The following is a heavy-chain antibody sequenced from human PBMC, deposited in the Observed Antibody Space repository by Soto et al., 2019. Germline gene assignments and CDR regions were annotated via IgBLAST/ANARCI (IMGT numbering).Heavy chain of an antibody. V-gene: IGHV4-59*11. CDR2: IFYTGST. CDR3: VRIRYQLPSSVLWLDP. J-gene: IGHJ5*02. CDR1: GGSISGHY. Sequence: SETLSLTCTVSGGSISGHYWIWIRQSPGKRLEWIGYIFYTGSTNYNPSLESRVTLSADTSKNQFSLRLSSVTAADTAMYFCVRIRYQLPSSVLWLDPWGHGTPVTVSS. D-gene: IGHD3-16*01.